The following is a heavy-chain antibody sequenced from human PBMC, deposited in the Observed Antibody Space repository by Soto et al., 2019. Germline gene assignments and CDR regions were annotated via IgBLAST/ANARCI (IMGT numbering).Heavy chain of an antibody. Sequence: SGPTLVNPTQTLTLTCTFSGFSLSTSGVGVGWIRQPPGKALEWLALIYWDDDKRYSPSLKSRLTITKDTSKNQVVLTMTNMDPVDTATYYCAHLPWKQLWPRAPAVYWGQGTPVTVSS. CDR1: GFSLSTSGVG. D-gene: IGHD5-18*01. CDR2: IYWDDDK. CDR3: AHLPWKQLWPRAPAVY. V-gene: IGHV2-5*02. J-gene: IGHJ4*02.